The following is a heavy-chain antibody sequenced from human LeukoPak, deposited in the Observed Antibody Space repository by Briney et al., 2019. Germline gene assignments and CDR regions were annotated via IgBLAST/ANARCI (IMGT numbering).Heavy chain of an antibody. J-gene: IGHJ4*02. CDR1: GYTFTGYY. D-gene: IGHD4-11*01. CDR3: ARDLGGTTGNY. CDR2: INPNSGGT. Sequence: RRASVKVSCKASGYTFTGYYMHWVRQAPGQGLEWMGWINPNSGGTNYAQKFQGRVTMTRDTPISTAYMELSRLRSDDTAVYYCARDLGGTTGNYWGQGTLVTVSS. V-gene: IGHV1-2*02.